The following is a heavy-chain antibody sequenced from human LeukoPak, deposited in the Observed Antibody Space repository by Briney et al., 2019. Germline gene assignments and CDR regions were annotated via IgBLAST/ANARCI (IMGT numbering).Heavy chain of an antibody. V-gene: IGHV4-34*01. CDR1: GGPISSYY. D-gene: IGHD3-10*01. CDR2: INHSGST. Sequence: SETLSLTCTVSGGPISSYYWSWIRQPPGKGLEWIGEINHSGSTNYNPSLKSRVTISVDTSKNQFSLKLSSVTAADTAVYYCARHGPMVRGVIKALRERFLSLDPWGQGTLVTVSS. J-gene: IGHJ5*02. CDR3: ARHGPMVRGVIKALRERFLSLDP.